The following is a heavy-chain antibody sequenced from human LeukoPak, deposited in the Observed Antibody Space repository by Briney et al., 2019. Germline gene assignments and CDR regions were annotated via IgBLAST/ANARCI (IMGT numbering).Heavy chain of an antibody. CDR3: ATGHDSAFLEHLDY. J-gene: IGHJ4*02. CDR1: TFTFSNYA. D-gene: IGHD3-3*01. CDR2: ISDSGART. V-gene: IGHV3-23*01. Sequence: PGGSLRVSCAASTFTFSNYAMSWVRQAPGKGLEWVSAISDSGARTYYADSVKGRFTISRDNSKNMVYLQMSSLRAEDTAVYYCATGHDSAFLEHLDYWGQGTLVTVSS.